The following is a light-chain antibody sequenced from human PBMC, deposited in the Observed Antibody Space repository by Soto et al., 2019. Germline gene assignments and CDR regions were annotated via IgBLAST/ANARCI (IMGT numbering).Light chain of an antibody. CDR1: QSVRSCY. CDR2: GAS. CDR3: QQYDSSLGLT. V-gene: IGKV3-20*01. Sequence: EIVLTQSPGTLSLSPGERATLSCRASQSVRSCYLAWYQQKPGQAPRLLIYGASSRATANPHRFSDSGSGTDFTLTINRLEPEGFAVYYSQQYDSSLGLTFGGGTKVEIK. J-gene: IGKJ4*01.